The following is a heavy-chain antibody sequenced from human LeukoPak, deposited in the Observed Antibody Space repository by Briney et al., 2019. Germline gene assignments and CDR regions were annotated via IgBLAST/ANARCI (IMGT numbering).Heavy chain of an antibody. V-gene: IGHV4-59*01. J-gene: IGHJ4*02. CDR1: DGSITNYD. Sequence: SETLSLTCTVSDGSITNYDWSWVRQPPGKGLESIGHVHYSGTTNYNPSLRSRVTISIDTSKQHFFLKLKSVTAADTAVYYCARGYGDFRVEGRYFHSWGQGTLVTVSS. CDR3: ARGYGDFRVEGRYFHS. CDR2: VHYSGTT. D-gene: IGHD4-17*01.